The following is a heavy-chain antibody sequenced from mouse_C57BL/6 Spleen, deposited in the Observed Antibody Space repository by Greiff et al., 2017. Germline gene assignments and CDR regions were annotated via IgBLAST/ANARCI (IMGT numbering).Heavy chain of an antibody. CDR1: GFTFSSYA. V-gene: IGHV5-4*01. Sequence: EVKLVESGGGLVKPGGSLKLSCAASGFTFSSYAMSWVRQTPEKRLEWVATISDGGSYTYYPDNVKGRFTISRDNAKNNLYLQMSHLKSEDTAMYYCARDTRYGNWFAYWGQGTLVTVSA. CDR2: ISDGGSYT. D-gene: IGHD2-1*01. CDR3: ARDTRYGNWFAY. J-gene: IGHJ3*01.